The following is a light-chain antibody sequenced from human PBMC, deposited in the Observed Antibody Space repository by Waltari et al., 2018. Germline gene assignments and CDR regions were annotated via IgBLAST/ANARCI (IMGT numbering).Light chain of an antibody. CDR2: QAS. V-gene: IGKV1-5*03. J-gene: IGKJ2*01. CDR1: QNIGNW. CDR3: QQYNSDYT. Sequence: DIQMPQSPSTLSASVGDRASITCRASQNIGNWLAWYQQRPGKAPKLLIYQASSLQSGVPSRFSGSGSGTEFTLAISSLQPDDFATYYCQQYNSDYTFGQGTKLEI.